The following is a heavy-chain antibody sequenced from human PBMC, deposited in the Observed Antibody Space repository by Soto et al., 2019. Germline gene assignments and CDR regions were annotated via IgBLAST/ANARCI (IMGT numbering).Heavy chain of an antibody. CDR1: GGTISGYY. D-gene: IGHD5-12*01. J-gene: IGHJ5*02. V-gene: IGHV4-4*07. CDR3: ARGQRLPDWFDP. Sequence: SETLSLTCSVSGGTISGYYWTWIRQPAGKGLEWIGRIYSSGNTKYNPSLQSRVTMSLDTSNNQFSLRLTSVTAADTAVYYCARGQRLPDWFDPWGQGTLVTVSS. CDR2: IYSSGNT.